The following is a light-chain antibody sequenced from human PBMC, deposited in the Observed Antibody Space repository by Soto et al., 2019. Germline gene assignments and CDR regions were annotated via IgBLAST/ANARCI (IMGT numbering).Light chain of an antibody. Sequence: ELVLTQSPATLSLSPGERATLSCRASQSVSYSLAWYQQKPGQAPRLLIYDASNRATGIPARFSGSGSGTDFTLTFSSLEPEEFAVYYCQQRNNWEWTFGQGTKVEIK. J-gene: IGKJ1*01. CDR1: QSVSYS. CDR3: QQRNNWEWT. CDR2: DAS. V-gene: IGKV3-11*01.